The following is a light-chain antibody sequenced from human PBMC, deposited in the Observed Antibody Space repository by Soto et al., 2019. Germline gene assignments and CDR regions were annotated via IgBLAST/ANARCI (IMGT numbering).Light chain of an antibody. J-gene: IGKJ4*01. CDR3: QQYTDWPWGT. CDR1: QSVHSN. Sequence: EIVLTQSPATLSLSPGETATLSCRASQSVHSNLAWFQQHPGQAPRLLIYGASSRANGIPARFSGSGSGTEFTLTISSLQPEDFAVYYCQQYTDWPWGTFGGGTKVDIK. V-gene: IGKV3-15*01. CDR2: GAS.